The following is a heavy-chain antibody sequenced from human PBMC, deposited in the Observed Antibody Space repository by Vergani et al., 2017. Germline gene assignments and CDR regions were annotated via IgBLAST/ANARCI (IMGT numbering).Heavy chain of an antibody. J-gene: IGHJ6*03. V-gene: IGHV3-7*01. Sequence: EVQLVESGGGLVQPGGSLRLSCAASGFTFSSYWMSWVRQAPGKGLEWVANIKQDGSEKYYVDSVKGRFTISRGNAKNSLYLQMNSLRAEDTAVYYCARIQGSNFYYYYYYMDVWGKGTTVTVSS. D-gene: IGHD4-11*01. CDR1: GFTFSSYW. CDR2: IKQDGSEK. CDR3: ARIQGSNFYYYYYYMDV.